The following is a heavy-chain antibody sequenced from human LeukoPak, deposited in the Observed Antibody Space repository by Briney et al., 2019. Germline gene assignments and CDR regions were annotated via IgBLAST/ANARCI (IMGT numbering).Heavy chain of an antibody. D-gene: IGHD3-22*01. CDR1: GVSFSGYY. J-gene: IGHJ4*02. CDR3: ARRSLYYYDDTAFYRSRFDY. Sequence: SETLSLICAVYGVSFSGYYWSWIRQPPGKGLEWIGEINHSGRPNYSPPLKSRVTMSVDTSKNQFSLKLTSVTAADTAVYYCARRSLYYYDDTAFYRSRFDYWGQGTLVTVSS. CDR2: INHSGRP. V-gene: IGHV4-34*01.